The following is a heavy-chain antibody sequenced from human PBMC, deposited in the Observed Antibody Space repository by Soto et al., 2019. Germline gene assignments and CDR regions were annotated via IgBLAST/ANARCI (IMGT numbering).Heavy chain of an antibody. J-gene: IGHJ4*02. CDR3: ARPGRAVSSYYFDY. Sequence: EVQLVESGGGLVQPGGSLRLSCAASGFTFSSYAMHWVRQAPGKGLEYVSAISSNGGSTYYANSVKGRFTISRDNSKNTVYMQMGSLRAEAMAVYYCARPGRAVSSYYFDYWGQGTLGTVSS. CDR2: ISSNGGST. D-gene: IGHD3-10*01. V-gene: IGHV3-64*01. CDR1: GFTFSSYA.